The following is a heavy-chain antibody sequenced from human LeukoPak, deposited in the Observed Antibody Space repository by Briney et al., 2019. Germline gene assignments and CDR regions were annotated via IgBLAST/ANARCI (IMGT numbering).Heavy chain of an antibody. CDR1: GFTFSSYS. J-gene: IGHJ4*02. D-gene: IGHD5-12*01. V-gene: IGHV3-21*01. CDR2: ISTSSSYI. Sequence: GGSLRLSCAASGFTFSSYSMNWDRQAPGKGLEWVSFISTSSSYIYYADSLKGRFTISRDNAKKSLYLQINSLRAEDTAVYYCARVTRGGYDGYFDYWGQGTLVTVSS. CDR3: ARVTRGGYDGYFDY.